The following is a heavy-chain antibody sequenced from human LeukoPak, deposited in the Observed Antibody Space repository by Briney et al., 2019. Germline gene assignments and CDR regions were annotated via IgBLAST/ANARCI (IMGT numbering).Heavy chain of an antibody. V-gene: IGHV3-21*01. CDR1: GFTFSSYT. Sequence: GGSLRLSCAASGFTFSSYTMNWVRQAPGKGLEWVSSISSSSCYIYYADSVKGRFTVSRDNAKNSLYLHMDSLRAEDTAVYYCARGAYSSGWAYFDHWGQGTLVTVSS. CDR3: ARGAYSSGWAYFDH. D-gene: IGHD6-19*01. CDR2: ISSSSCYI. J-gene: IGHJ4*02.